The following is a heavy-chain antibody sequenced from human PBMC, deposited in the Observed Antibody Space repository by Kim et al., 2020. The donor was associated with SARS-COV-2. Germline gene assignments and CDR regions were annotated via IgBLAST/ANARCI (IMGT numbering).Heavy chain of an antibody. J-gene: IGHJ6*02. Sequence: GGSLRLSCAASGFTFSSYSMNWVRQAPGKGLEWVSSISSSSSYIYYADSVKGRFTISRDNAKNSLYLQMNSLRAEDTAVYYCARDPRGYYDFLYGMDVWGQGTTVTVSS. CDR2: ISSSSSYI. V-gene: IGHV3-21*01. CDR3: ARDPRGYYDFLYGMDV. D-gene: IGHD3-3*01. CDR1: GFTFSSYS.